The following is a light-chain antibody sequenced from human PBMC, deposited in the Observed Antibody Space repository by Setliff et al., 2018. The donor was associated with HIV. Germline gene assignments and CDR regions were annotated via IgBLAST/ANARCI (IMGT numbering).Light chain of an antibody. CDR1: ESISSW. Sequence: DIQMTQSPSTLSASVGDRVTITCRASESISSWLAWYQQKPGEAPKLLIYKASSLESGVPSRFSGSRSGTEFTLTISSLQPDDFATYYCQQYIGFSGTFGQGTKV. V-gene: IGKV1-5*03. CDR2: KAS. J-gene: IGKJ1*01. CDR3: QQYIGFSGT.